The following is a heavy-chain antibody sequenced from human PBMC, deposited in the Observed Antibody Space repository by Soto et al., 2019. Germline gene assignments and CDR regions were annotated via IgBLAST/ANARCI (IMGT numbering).Heavy chain of an antibody. Sequence: PGGYLGISCAAYGFTLGNFAMTWVRQSPGKGLEWVSAVSGSGGTTHYADSVKGRFTISRDNSRNTLYLQMNSLRAEDTAVYYFSRLGYDSSGYYAFEHSWGQGLLV. J-gene: IGHJ4*02. CDR1: GFTLGNFA. CDR3: SRLGYDSSGYYAFEHS. V-gene: IGHV3-23*01. D-gene: IGHD3-22*01. CDR2: VSGSGGTT.